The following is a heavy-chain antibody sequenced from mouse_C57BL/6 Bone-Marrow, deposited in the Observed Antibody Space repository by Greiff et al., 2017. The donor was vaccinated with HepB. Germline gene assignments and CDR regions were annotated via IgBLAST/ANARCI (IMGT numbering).Heavy chain of an antibody. Sequence: VQLQQSGAELARPGASVKLSCKASGYTFTSYGISWVRQRTGQGLEWIGEIYPRSGNTYYNEKFKGKATLTADKSSSTAYMELRRLTAEDSAVYYWASQHRLQGYWGQGTTLTVSS. D-gene: IGHD3-2*02. CDR1: GYTFTSYG. CDR3: ASQHRLQGY. V-gene: IGHV1-81*01. J-gene: IGHJ2*01. CDR2: IYPRSGNT.